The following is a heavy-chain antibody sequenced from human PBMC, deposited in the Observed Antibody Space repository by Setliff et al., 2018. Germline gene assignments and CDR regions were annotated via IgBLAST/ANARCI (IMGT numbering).Heavy chain of an antibody. J-gene: IGHJ4*02. CDR3: AKPRVELRWGFES. V-gene: IGHV3-23*03. Sequence: GGSLSLSCAASGFTFTDYAMSWVRQAPGKGLEWVSTIYSGDRSTFYTDSVKGRFIIYRDSSKNTLYMQMNSLRAEDTAVYYCAKPRVELRWGFESWGQGTLVTVSS. CDR2: IYSGDRST. CDR1: GFTFTDYA. D-gene: IGHD1-7*01.